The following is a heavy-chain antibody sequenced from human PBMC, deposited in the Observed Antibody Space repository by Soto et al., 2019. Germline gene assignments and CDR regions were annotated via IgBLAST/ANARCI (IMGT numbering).Heavy chain of an antibody. V-gene: IGHV2-5*02. Sequence: QITLNESGPTLVTPTQTLTLTCTFSGFSLTATAVGVGWFRQSPGKALEWLAIIYWDDDKHYRPFLETRLTITKNTSKNQVVLTMTDMQPSDTATYSCAHRGAYSSVRYLSWLDPWGQGILVTVSS. CDR2: IYWDDDK. CDR3: AHRGAYSSVRYLSWLDP. CDR1: GFSLTATAVG. J-gene: IGHJ5*02. D-gene: IGHD3-10*01.